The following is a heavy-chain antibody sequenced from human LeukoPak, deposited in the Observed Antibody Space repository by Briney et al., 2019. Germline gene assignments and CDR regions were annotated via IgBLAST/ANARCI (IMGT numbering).Heavy chain of an antibody. Sequence: GGSLRLSCAASRFTFSSYTMHWVRQAPGKGLEWVAVISYDGSNKYYADSVKGRFTISRDNSKNTLYLQMNSLRAEDTAVYYCATDRGWRTSGYYLYYFEYWGQGTLVTYSS. CDR3: ATDRGWRTSGYYLYYFEY. CDR1: RFTFSSYT. D-gene: IGHD3-3*01. J-gene: IGHJ4*02. CDR2: ISYDGSNK. V-gene: IGHV3-30*04.